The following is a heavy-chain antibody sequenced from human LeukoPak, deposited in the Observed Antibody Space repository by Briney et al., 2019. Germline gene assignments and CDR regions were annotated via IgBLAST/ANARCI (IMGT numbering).Heavy chain of an antibody. CDR3: ARGSGWEIDY. Sequence: PGGSLRLSCAASGFTFSGYSINWVRQAPGKGLEWVSSISSSSSYTYYADSVKGRFTISRDNAKNSLYLQMNSLRAEDTAVYYCARGSGWEIDYWGQGTLVTVSS. CDR2: ISSSSSYT. CDR1: GFTFSGYS. V-gene: IGHV3-21*01. D-gene: IGHD1-26*01. J-gene: IGHJ4*02.